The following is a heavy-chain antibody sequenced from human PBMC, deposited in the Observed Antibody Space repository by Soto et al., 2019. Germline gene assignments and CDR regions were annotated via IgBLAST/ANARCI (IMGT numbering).Heavy chain of an antibody. CDR1: GYTFTSYD. CDR2: MNPNSGNT. CDR3: ARDLREGSGWLRYYYYYGMDV. D-gene: IGHD6-19*01. Sequence: QVQLVQSGAEVKKPGASVKVSCKASGYTFTSYDINWVRQATGQGLEWMGWMNPNSGNTGYAQKCQGRVTMTRNTSISTAYMELSSLRSEDTAVYYCARDLREGSGWLRYYYYYGMDVWGPRTTVTVSS. V-gene: IGHV1-8*01. J-gene: IGHJ6*02.